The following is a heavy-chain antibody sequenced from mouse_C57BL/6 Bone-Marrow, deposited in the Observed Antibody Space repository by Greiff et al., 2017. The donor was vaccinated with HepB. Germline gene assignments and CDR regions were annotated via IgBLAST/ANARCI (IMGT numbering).Heavy chain of an antibody. V-gene: IGHV5-17*01. CDR3: ARHYYGSSYLYFDV. CDR2: ISSGSSTI. CDR1: GFTFSDYG. J-gene: IGHJ1*03. Sequence: EVQGVESGGGLVKPGGSLKLSCAASGFTFSDYGMHWVRQAPEKGLEWVAYISSGSSTIYYADTVKGRFTISRDNAKNTLFLQMTSLRSEDTAMYYCARHYYGSSYLYFDVWGTGTTVTVSS. D-gene: IGHD1-1*01.